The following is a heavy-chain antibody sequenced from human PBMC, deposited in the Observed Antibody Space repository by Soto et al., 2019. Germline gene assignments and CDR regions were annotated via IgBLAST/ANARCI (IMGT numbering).Heavy chain of an antibody. V-gene: IGHV4-39*01. CDR3: ASDNWNYDY. D-gene: IGHD1-20*01. CDR1: GGSISSSSYY. Sequence: SETLSLTCTVSGGSISSSSYYWGWIRQPPGKGLEWIGSIYYSGSTHYNPSLKSRVTISVDTSKNQFSLKLSSVTAADTAVYYCASDNWNYDYWGQGTLVTVSS. J-gene: IGHJ4*02. CDR2: IYYSGST.